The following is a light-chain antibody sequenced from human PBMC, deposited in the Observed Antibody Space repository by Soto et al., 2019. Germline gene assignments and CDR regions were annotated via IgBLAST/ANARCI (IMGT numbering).Light chain of an antibody. J-gene: IGLJ1*01. Sequence: QPVLTQSPSASASLGASVKLTCTLSSGHSSYAIAWHQQQPEKGPRYLMKLNSDGSHSKGDGIPDRFSGSSSGAERYLTISRLQSEDEADYYCQTWGTGTPYVFGTGTKLTVL. CDR1: SGHSSYA. V-gene: IGLV4-69*01. CDR3: QTWGTGTPYV. CDR2: LNSDGSH.